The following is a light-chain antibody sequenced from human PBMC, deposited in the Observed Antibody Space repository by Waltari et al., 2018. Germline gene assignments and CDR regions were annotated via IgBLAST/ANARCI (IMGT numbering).Light chain of an antibody. J-gene: IGLJ2*01. V-gene: IGLV2-23*01. CDR2: EGS. CDR3: CSYAGSTTLV. Sequence: QSALTQPASVSGSPGQSITISCIGTSSDVGNYNLFPWYQQYPGKAPKLMIYEGSKRPSGVSNRFSGSKSGNTASLTISGLQAEDEADYHCCSYAGSTTLVFGGGTKLTVL. CDR1: SSDVGNYNL.